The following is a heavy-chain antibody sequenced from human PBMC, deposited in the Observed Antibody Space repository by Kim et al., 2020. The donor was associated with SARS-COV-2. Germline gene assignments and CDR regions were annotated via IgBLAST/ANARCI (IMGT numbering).Heavy chain of an antibody. CDR3: AKSRDGHNHGLEH. V-gene: IGHV3-33*06. Sequence: YSDAVEGRFTISRDNSKNTLYLQMDSLRAEDTAVYYCAKSRDGHNHGLEHWGQGTLVTFSS. J-gene: IGHJ1*01. D-gene: IGHD2-2*01.